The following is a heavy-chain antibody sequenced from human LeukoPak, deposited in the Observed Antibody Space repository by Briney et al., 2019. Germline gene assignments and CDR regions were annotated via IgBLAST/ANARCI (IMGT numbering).Heavy chain of an antibody. CDR2: TYYRSKWYM. CDR3: VRAGRRACNTATCYSDWFDS. J-gene: IGHJ5*01. D-gene: IGHD2/OR15-2a*01. V-gene: IGHV6-1*01. CDR1: GDSVSSNSAI. Sequence: SQTLSLTCAISGDSVSSNSAIWNWIRQSPSRGLEWLGRTYYRSKWYMDYAVSVKSRITINPDTSKNQFSLQLSSLTPEDTAVYFCVRAGRRACNTATCYSDWFDSWGQGTLVTVSS.